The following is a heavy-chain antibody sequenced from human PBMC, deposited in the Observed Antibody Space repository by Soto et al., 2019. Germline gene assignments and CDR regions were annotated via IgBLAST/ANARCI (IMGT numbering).Heavy chain of an antibody. Sequence: PGGSLRLSCAASGFTFSSYAMHWVRQAPGKGLEWVAVISYDGSNKHYADSVKGRFTISRDNSKNTLYLQMNSLRAEDTAVYYCARDVFDPWGQGTLVTVSS. J-gene: IGHJ5*02. CDR3: ARDVFDP. V-gene: IGHV3-30-3*01. CDR2: ISYDGSNK. CDR1: GFTFSSYA.